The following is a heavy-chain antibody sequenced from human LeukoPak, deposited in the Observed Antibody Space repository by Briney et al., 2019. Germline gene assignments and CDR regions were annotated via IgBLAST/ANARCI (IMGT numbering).Heavy chain of an antibody. CDR2: ISGSGGST. CDR1: GFTFSSYA. V-gene: IGHV3-23*01. D-gene: IGHD3-10*01. CDR3: AKDTSPRPKYYYGSGIFDY. J-gene: IGHJ4*02. Sequence: PGGSLRLSCAASGFTFSSYAMSWVRQAPGKGLEWVSAISGSGGSTYYADSVKGRFTISRDNSKNTLYLQMNSLRAEDTAVYYCAKDTSPRPKYYYGSGIFDYWGQGTLVTVSS.